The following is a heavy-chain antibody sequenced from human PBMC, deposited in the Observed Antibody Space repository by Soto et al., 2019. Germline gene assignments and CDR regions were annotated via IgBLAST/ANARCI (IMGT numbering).Heavy chain of an antibody. J-gene: IGHJ5*02. Sequence: GGSLRLSCAASGFTFDDYAMHWVRQAPGKGLEWVSGISWNSGSIGYADSVKGRFTISRDNAKNSLYLQMNSLRAEDTALYYCAKGFDWLSKNWFDPWGQGTLVPVSS. CDR2: ISWNSGSI. CDR3: AKGFDWLSKNWFDP. CDR1: GFTFDDYA. V-gene: IGHV3-9*01. D-gene: IGHD3-9*01.